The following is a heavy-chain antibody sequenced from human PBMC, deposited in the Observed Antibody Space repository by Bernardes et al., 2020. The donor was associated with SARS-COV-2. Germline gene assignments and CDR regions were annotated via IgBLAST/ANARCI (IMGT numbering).Heavy chain of an antibody. Sequence: SETLYLTCAVYGGSFSGYYWNWIRQPPGKGLEWIGEINHSGSTNYNPSLKSRVTISVDTSKNQFSLKLTSVTAADTAVYYCARGRSGRNGYPKPGDYWGQGTLVTVSS. CDR3: ARGRSGRNGYPKPGDY. V-gene: IGHV4-34*01. CDR2: INHSGST. J-gene: IGHJ4*02. D-gene: IGHD5-12*01. CDR1: GGSFSGYY.